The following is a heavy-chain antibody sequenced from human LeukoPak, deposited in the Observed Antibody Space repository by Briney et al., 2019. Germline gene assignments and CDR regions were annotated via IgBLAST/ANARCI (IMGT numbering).Heavy chain of an antibody. CDR1: GFTFSNYG. CDR2: IYRGGST. D-gene: IGHD3-10*01. J-gene: IGHJ5*02. CDR3: AKGPPYGSGNYYGPDA. V-gene: IGHV3-23*03. Sequence: GGSLRLSCVASGFTFSNYGMNWVRQPPGKGLEWVSVIYRGGSTYYAASVKGRFTISRDNSKNTLYLQLNSLRAEDTAVYYCAKGPPYGSGNYYGPDAWGQGTLVTVPS.